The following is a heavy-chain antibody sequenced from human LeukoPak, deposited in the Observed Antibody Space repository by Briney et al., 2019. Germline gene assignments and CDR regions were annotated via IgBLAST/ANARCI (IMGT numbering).Heavy chain of an antibody. V-gene: IGHV3-9*03. J-gene: IGHJ4*02. Sequence: GGSLRLSCAASGFSFSNYAMTWVRQAPGKGLEWVSGISWNSGSIGYADSVKGRFTISRDNAKNSLYLQMNSLRAEDMALYYCAKGSYYDFWSGYLYYFDYWGQGTLVTVSS. CDR2: ISWNSGSI. CDR3: AKGSYYDFWSGYLYYFDY. CDR1: GFSFSNYA. D-gene: IGHD3-3*01.